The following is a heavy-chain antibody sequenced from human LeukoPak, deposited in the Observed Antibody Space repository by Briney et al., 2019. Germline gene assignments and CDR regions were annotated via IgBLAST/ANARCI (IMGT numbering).Heavy chain of an antibody. D-gene: IGHD2/OR15-2a*01. Sequence: GGSLRLSCAASGFTFSTYWMTWVRQAPGKGLEWVAVISYDGSNKYYADSVKGRFTISRDNSKNTLYLQMNSLRAEDTAVYYCAKAKARMYYFDYWGQGTLVTVSS. J-gene: IGHJ4*02. V-gene: IGHV3-30*18. CDR3: AKAKARMYYFDY. CDR1: GFTFSTYW. CDR2: ISYDGSNK.